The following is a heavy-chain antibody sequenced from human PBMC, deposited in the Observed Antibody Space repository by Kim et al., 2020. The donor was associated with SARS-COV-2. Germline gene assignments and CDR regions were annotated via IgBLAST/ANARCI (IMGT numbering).Heavy chain of an antibody. Sequence: SRVTISVDTSKNQFSLKLSSVTASDTAVYYCARGRSSMITFGGVIVEFDYWGQGTLVTVSS. CDR3: ARGRSSMITFGGVIVEFDY. J-gene: IGHJ4*02. V-gene: IGHV4-34*01. D-gene: IGHD3-16*02.